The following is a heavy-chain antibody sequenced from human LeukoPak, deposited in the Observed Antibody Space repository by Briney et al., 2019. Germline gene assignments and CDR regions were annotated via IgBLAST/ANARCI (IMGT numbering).Heavy chain of an antibody. Sequence: PSETLSLTXTVSGGSISSYYWSWIRQPPGKGLEWIGYIYYSGSTNYNPSLKSRVTISVDTSKNQFSLKLSSVTAADTAVYYCARVLLPRSVAATRGWFDPWGQGTLVAVSS. V-gene: IGHV4-59*01. CDR2: IYYSGST. CDR3: ARVLLPRSVAATRGWFDP. CDR1: GGSISSYY. J-gene: IGHJ5*02. D-gene: IGHD2-15*01.